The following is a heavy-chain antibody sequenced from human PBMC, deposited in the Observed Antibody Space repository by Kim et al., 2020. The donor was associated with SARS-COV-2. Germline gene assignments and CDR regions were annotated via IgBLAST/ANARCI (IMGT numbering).Heavy chain of an antibody. V-gene: IGHV4-39*01. J-gene: IGHJ3*01. CDR2: T. CDR3: ASPTYYYDTWV. Sequence: TYYNPSLKSRVTISVDTSKNQFSLKLSSVTAADTALYYCASPTYYYDTWVWGQGTMVTVSS. D-gene: IGHD3-22*01.